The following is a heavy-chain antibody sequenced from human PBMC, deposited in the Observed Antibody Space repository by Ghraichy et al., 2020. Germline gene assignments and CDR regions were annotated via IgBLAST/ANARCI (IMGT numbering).Heavy chain of an antibody. J-gene: IGHJ4*02. V-gene: IGHV3-48*02. D-gene: IGHD3-3*01. Sequence: GGSLRLSCAASGFTFSSYSMNWVRQAPGKGLEWVSYISSSSSTIYYADSVKGRFTISRDNAKNSLYLQMNSLRDEDTAVYYCARGWAGITIFGVAPKGGLDYWGQGTLVTVSS. CDR2: ISSSSSTI. CDR1: GFTFSSYS. CDR3: ARGWAGITIFGVAPKGGLDY.